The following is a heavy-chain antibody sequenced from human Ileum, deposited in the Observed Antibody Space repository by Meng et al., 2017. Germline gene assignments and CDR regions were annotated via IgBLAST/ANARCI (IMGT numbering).Heavy chain of an antibody. Sequence: QVQLQESGPGLVKPSQTLSLNCTGPGGSISSGDYYWRGIRQPPGKGLEWIGYIYYSGSTYYNPSLKSRLTISVDTSKNQFSLKLSSVTAADTAVYYCARDRDSSGYYPYWGQGTLVTVSS. CDR3: ARDRDSSGYYPY. V-gene: IGHV4-30-4*01. D-gene: IGHD3-22*01. J-gene: IGHJ4*02. CDR2: IYYSGST. CDR1: GGSISSGDYY.